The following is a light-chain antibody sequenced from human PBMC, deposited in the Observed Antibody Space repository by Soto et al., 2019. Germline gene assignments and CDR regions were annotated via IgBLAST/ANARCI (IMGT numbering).Light chain of an antibody. CDR3: SAYRRGIIV. J-gene: IGLJ2*01. CDR2: EVN. V-gene: IGLV2-14*01. Sequence: QSVLTQPASVSGSPGQSITISCTGTSSDVHGYNFVSWYQQHPGKAPKLLIYEVNNRPSGVSDRFSGSKSGNTASLTISGLQAEDEAAYYCSAYRRGIIVFGGGTKLTVL. CDR1: SSDVHGYNF.